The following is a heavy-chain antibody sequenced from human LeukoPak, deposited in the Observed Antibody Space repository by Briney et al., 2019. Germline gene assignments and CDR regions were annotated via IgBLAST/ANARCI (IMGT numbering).Heavy chain of an antibody. V-gene: IGHV3-48*01. Sequence: GSLRLSCAASGITFRSYSLKWVRQAPRKGLEWVSYISSSSSTIYYADSVKGRFTISRDNAKNSLYLQMNSLRAEDTAVYYCARSYSSGWWGQGTLVTVSS. CDR1: GITFRSYS. J-gene: IGHJ4*02. CDR3: ARSYSSGW. D-gene: IGHD6-19*01. CDR2: ISSSSSTI.